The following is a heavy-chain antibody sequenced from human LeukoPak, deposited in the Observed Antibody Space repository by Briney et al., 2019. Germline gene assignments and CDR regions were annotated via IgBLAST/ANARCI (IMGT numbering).Heavy chain of an antibody. Sequence: ASVTVSCKASGYTFTSYDINWVRQATGQGLEWMGWLNPNSGNTGYAQKFQGRVTMTRNTSISTAYMELSSLRSEDTAVYYCARGKEAEAARRTYYDFWSGYYYYYYMDVWGKGTTVTVSS. CDR3: ARGKEAEAARRTYYDFWSGYYYYYYMDV. CDR2: LNPNSGNT. D-gene: IGHD3-3*01. CDR1: GYTFTSYD. J-gene: IGHJ6*03. V-gene: IGHV1-8*01.